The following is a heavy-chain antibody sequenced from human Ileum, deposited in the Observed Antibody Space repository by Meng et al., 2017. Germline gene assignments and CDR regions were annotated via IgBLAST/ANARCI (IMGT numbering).Heavy chain of an antibody. CDR3: ARGGHDSSGYYSFDY. D-gene: IGHD3-22*01. Sequence: LGAGLFKPSETLSLTCAVYGGSFSGYYWSWIRQPPGKGLEWIGEINHSGSTNYNPSLKSRVTISVDTSKNQFSLKLSSVTAADTAVYYCARGGHDSSGYYSFDYWGQGTLVTVSS. J-gene: IGHJ4*02. CDR1: GGSFSGYY. V-gene: IGHV4-34*01. CDR2: INHSGST.